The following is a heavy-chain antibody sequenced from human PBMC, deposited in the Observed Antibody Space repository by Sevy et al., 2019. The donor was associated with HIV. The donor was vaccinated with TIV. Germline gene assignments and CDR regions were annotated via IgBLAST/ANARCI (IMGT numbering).Heavy chain of an antibody. Sequence: ASVKVSCKASGYTFTSYDINWVRQATGQGLEWMGWMNPNSGNTGYAQKFQGRVTMTRNTSISTAYMELSSLRSEDTAVYYCARGVDLKGYYDFWSCYYTGNYYYYGMDVWGQGTTVTVSS. CDR1: GYTFTSYD. V-gene: IGHV1-8*01. CDR3: ARGVDLKGYYDFWSCYYTGNYYYYGMDV. D-gene: IGHD3-3*01. J-gene: IGHJ6*02. CDR2: MNPNSGNT.